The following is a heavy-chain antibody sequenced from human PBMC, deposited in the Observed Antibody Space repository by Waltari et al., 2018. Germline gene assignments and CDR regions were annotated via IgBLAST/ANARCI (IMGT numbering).Heavy chain of an antibody. J-gene: IGHJ4*02. CDR3: AREEGDY. V-gene: IGHV1-2*02. CDR1: GYTFTGYY. CDR2: INPNTGST. Sequence: QVHLVRSGAEVKKPGASVKVSCKASGYTFTGYYIHWVRQAPGQGLEWMGWINPNTGSTEYEQKFQGRVTMTRDTSITTAYMELSRLRSDDTAVYYCAREEGDYWGQGTLVTVSS.